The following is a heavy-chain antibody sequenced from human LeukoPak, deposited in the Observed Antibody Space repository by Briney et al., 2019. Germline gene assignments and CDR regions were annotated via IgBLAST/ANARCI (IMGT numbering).Heavy chain of an antibody. CDR1: KYTFTSYF. CDR3: AGGYCSSTSCYYNWFDP. V-gene: IGHV1-46*01. J-gene: IGHJ5*02. Sequence: ASVKVSCTASKYTFTSYFIHWVRQAPGQGLEWMGIINPSGGSTSYAQKFQGRVTMTRDTSTSAVYMELSSLRSEDTAVYYCAGGYCSSTSCYYNWFDPWGQGTLVTVSS. CDR2: INPSGGST. D-gene: IGHD2-2*01.